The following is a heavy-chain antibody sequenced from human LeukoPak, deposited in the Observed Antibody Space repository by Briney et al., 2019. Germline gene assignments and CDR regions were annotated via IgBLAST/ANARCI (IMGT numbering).Heavy chain of an antibody. D-gene: IGHD3-22*01. V-gene: IGHV3-21*01. CDR3: ARGSISPTYYYDSSGPNDY. Sequence: PGGSLRLSCAASGFTFSSYSMNWVRQAPGKGLEWVSSISSSSSYIYYADSVKGRFTISRDNAKNSLYLQMDSLRAEDTAVYYCARGSISPTYYYDSSGPNDYWGQGTLVTVSS. CDR2: ISSSSSYI. J-gene: IGHJ4*02. CDR1: GFTFSSYS.